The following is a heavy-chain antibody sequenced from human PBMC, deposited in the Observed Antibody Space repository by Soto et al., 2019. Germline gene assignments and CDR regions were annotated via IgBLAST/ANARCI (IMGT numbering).Heavy chain of an antibody. Sequence: PGESLKISCKGSGYSFTSYWIGWVRQMPGKGLEWMGIIYPGDSDTRYSPSFQGQVTISADKSISTAYLQWSSLKASDTAMYYCARFFRKAAADYYRDVWGKGTRVTVSS. CDR2: IYPGDSDT. J-gene: IGHJ6*03. CDR1: GYSFTSYW. D-gene: IGHD6-13*01. CDR3: ARFFRKAAADYYRDV. V-gene: IGHV5-51*01.